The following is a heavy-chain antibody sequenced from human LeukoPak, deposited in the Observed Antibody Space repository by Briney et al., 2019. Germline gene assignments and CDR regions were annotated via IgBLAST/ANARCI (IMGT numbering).Heavy chain of an antibody. V-gene: IGHV4-39*01. CDR2: IYYSGST. D-gene: IGHD2-2*01. CDR3: ARLPASSTSSWFDP. Sequence: GSLRLSCAASGFTFSSYAMSWVRQPPGKGLEWIGSIYYSGSTYYNPSLKSRVTISVDTSKNQFSLKLSSVTAADTAVYYCARLPASSTSSWFDPWGQGTLVTVSS. CDR1: GFTFSSYA. J-gene: IGHJ5*02.